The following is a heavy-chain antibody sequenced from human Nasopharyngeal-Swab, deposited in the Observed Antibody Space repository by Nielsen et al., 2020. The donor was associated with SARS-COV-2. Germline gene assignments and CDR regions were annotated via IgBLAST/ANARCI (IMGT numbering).Heavy chain of an antibody. CDR2: IYYSGST. J-gene: IGHJ3*02. V-gene: IGHV4-39*01. CDR3: ARPRGSGWYQEAFDI. D-gene: IGHD6-19*01. Sequence: WIRQPPGKGLEWIGSIYYSGSTYYNPSLKRRVTISVDTSKNQFSLKLSSVTAADTAVYYCARPRGSGWYQEAFDIWGQGTMVTVSS.